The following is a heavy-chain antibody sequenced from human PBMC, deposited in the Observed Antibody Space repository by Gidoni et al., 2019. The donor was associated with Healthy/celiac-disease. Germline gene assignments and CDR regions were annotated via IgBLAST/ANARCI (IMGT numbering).Heavy chain of an antibody. CDR2: IYYSGST. V-gene: IGHV4-59*08. CDR1: GGSISSYY. J-gene: IGHJ5*02. D-gene: IGHD3-10*01. Sequence: QVQLQESGPGLVKPSETLSLTCTVSGGSISSYYWSWIRQPPGKGLEWIGYIYYSGSTNYNPSLKSRVTISVDTSKNQFSLKLSSVTAADTAVYYCARLPDDYYRWFDPWGQGTLVTVSS. CDR3: ARLPDDYYRWFDP.